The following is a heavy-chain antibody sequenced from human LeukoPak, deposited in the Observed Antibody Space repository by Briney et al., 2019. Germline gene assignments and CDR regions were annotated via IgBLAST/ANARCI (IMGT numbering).Heavy chain of an antibody. CDR3: ARTGIGAAGTGEYYYYGMDV. CDR2: ISSSGSYI. V-gene: IGHV3-21*01. Sequence: GGSLRLPCAASGFSFSRYSMNWVRQAPGKGLEWVSSISSSGSYIYYADSVKGRFTISRDNAKNSLYLQMNSLRAEDTAVYYCARTGIGAAGTGEYYYYGMDVWGQGTTVTVSS. CDR1: GFSFSRYS. D-gene: IGHD6-13*01. J-gene: IGHJ6*02.